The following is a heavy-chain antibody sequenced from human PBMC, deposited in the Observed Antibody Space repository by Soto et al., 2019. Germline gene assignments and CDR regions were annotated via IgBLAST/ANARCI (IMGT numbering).Heavy chain of an antibody. D-gene: IGHD3-22*01. CDR1: GASISSTYW. J-gene: IGHJ4*02. V-gene: IGHV4-4*02. Sequence: PSETMALTCFVSGASISSTYWWSWVRQTPGKRLEWIGQIYHTGTTSYNPSLKNRVTISLDKSNNQFSLRLTSMTAADTAVYYCALRSMAVVPEYWGQGTLVTVSS. CDR2: IYHTGTT. CDR3: ALRSMAVVPEY.